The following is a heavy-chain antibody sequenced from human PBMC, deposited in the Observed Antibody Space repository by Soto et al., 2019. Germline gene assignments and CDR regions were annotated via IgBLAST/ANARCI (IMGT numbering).Heavy chain of an antibody. CDR3: ARRGGSTRYFDY. CDR2: ISGSGGTT. CDR1: GFTFSSYA. V-gene: IGHV3-23*01. Sequence: GGFLRLSCAASGFTFSSYAMSWVRQAPGKGLEWVSGISGSGGTTYYADSVEGRFTISRDNSKNTLYLQMNSLRGEDTAVYYCARRGGSTRYFDYWGQGTLVTVSS. J-gene: IGHJ4*02. D-gene: IGHD2-2*01.